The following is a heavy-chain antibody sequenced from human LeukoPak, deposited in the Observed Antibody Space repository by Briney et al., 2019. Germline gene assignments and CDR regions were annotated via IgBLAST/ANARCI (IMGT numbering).Heavy chain of an antibody. J-gene: IGHJ4*02. Sequence: SETLSLTCAVYGGSFSGYYWSWIRQPPGKGLEWIGEINHSGSTNYNPSLKSRVTISVDTSKNQFSLKLSSVTAADTAAYYCASGRYYDFWSGYYNGLDYWGQGTLVTVSS. V-gene: IGHV4-34*01. CDR1: GGSFSGYY. D-gene: IGHD3-3*01. CDR3: ASGRYYDFWSGYYNGLDY. CDR2: INHSGST.